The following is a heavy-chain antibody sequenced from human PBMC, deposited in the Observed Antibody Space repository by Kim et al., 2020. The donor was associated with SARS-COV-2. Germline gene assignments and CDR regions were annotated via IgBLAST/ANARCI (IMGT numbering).Heavy chain of an antibody. CDR1: GGSFSGYY. D-gene: IGHD6-13*01. V-gene: IGHV4-34*01. J-gene: IGHJ4*01. CDR2: INHSGST. Sequence: SETLSLTCAVYGGSFSGYYWSWIRQPPGKGLEWIGEINHSGSTNYNPSLKSRVTISVDTSKNQFSLKLSSVTAADTAVYYCARVSGYSSSWYRGGFDYWG. CDR3: ARVSGYSSSWYRGGFDY.